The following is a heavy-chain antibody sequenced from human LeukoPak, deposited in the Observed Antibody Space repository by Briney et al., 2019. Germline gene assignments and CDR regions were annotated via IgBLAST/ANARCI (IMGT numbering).Heavy chain of an antibody. J-gene: IGHJ4*02. CDR1: GGSTSSYY. CDR2: IYYSGST. V-gene: IGHV4-59*01. Sequence: SETLSLTCTVSGGSTSSYYWSWIRQPPGKRLEMIGYIYYSGSTNYNPSLKSRVTISVDTSKNQFSLKLSSVTAADTAVYFCARDGVRVTYTSGWYYFDYWGQGTLVTVSS. D-gene: IGHD6-19*01. CDR3: ARDGVRVTYTSGWYYFDY.